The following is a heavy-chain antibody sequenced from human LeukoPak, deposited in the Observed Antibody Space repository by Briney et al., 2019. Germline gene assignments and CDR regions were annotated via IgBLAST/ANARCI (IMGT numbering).Heavy chain of an antibody. V-gene: IGHV1-8*03. D-gene: IGHD4-17*01. CDR1: GYTFTSYD. CDR3: ARSCGRDYGDCY. Sequence: ASVKVSCKASGYTFTSYDINWVRQATGQGLGWMGWMNPNSGNTGYAQKFQGRVTITRNTSISTAYMELSSLRSEDTAVYYCARSCGRDYGDCYWGQGTLVTVSS. CDR2: MNPNSGNT. J-gene: IGHJ4*02.